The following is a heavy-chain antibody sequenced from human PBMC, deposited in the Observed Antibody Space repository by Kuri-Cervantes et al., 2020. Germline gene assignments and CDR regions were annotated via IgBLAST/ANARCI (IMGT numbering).Heavy chain of an antibody. CDR1: GFTFSSYG. CDR3: TRVELAFSVGGVLNY. Sequence: GESLKISCAASGFTFSSYGMHWVRQAPGKGLEWVAVISYDGSNKYYADSVKGRFTISRDDSKSIAYLQMNSLKTEDTAVYYCTRVELAFSVGGVLNYWGQGTLVTVSS. J-gene: IGHJ4*02. V-gene: IGHV3-30*03. D-gene: IGHD1-7*01. CDR2: ISYDGSNK.